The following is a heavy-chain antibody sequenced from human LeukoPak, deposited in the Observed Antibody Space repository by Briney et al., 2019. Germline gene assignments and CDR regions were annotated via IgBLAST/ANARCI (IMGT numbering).Heavy chain of an antibody. CDR2: ISSSGSSI. J-gene: IGHJ4*02. CDR1: GFPFSSYS. CDR3: ARVKGSYFDY. Sequence: GGSLRLSCVGSGFPFSSYSMSWVRQAPGKGLEWVSYISSSGSSIYFVDSVKGRFTVSRDNAKNSLFLQMNSPRVEDTSTYFCARVKGSYFDYWGQGALVTVSS. D-gene: IGHD2-15*01. V-gene: IGHV3-48*01.